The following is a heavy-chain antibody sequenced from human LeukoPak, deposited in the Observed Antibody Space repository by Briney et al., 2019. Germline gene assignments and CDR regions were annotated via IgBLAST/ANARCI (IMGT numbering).Heavy chain of an antibody. CDR3: ARVIVVVKTFDI. V-gene: IGHV4-30-2*01. CDR2: IYHSGST. J-gene: IGHJ3*02. Sequence: NPSQTLSLTCAVSGGSISSGGYSWSWIRQPPGKDLEWIGYIYHSGSTYYNPSLKSRVTISVDRSKNQFSLKLSSVTAADTAVYYCARVIVVVKTFDIWGQGTMVTVSS. CDR1: GGSISSGGYS. D-gene: IGHD3-22*01.